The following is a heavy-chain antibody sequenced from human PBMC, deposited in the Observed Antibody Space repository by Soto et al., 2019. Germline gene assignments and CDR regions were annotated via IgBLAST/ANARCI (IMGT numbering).Heavy chain of an antibody. CDR3: ARGHGVIIGAMDV. V-gene: IGHV1-18*01. Sequence: QVPLVQSGAEVKKPGASVKVSCKSSGYRFETYAMSWVRQAPGQGLEWMGWIRAYNTDTYYAEKFQDRVTMTTDTSTGTAYMELRSLRPDDTAVYYCARGHGVIIGAMDVWGQGTAVTVSS. D-gene: IGHD3-3*01. CDR2: IRAYNTDT. CDR1: GYRFETYA. J-gene: IGHJ6*02.